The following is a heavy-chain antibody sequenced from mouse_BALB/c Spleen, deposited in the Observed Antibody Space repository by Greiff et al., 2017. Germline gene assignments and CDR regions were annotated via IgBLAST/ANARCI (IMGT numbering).Heavy chain of an antibody. CDR2: ISSGSSTI. CDR1: GFTFSSFG. V-gene: IGHV5-17*02. Sequence: EVQLVESGGGLVQPGGSRKLSCAASGFTFSSFGMHWVRQAPEKGLEWVAYISSGSSTIYYADTVKGRFTISRDNPKNTLFLQMTSLRSEDTAMYYCARPSTATGYFDYWGQGTTLTVSS. J-gene: IGHJ2*01. CDR3: ARPSTATGYFDY. D-gene: IGHD1-2*01.